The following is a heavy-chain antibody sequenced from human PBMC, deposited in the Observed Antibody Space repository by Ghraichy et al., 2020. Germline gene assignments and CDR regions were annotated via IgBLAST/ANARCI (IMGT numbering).Heavy chain of an antibody. V-gene: IGHV1-24*01. J-gene: IGHJ2*01. Sequence: SVKVSCKVSGYTLTELSMHWVRQAPGKGLEWMGGFDPEDGETIYAQKFQGRVTMTEDTSTDTAYMELSSLRSEDTAVYYCATRITMSRYWYFDLWGRGTLVTVSS. CDR3: ATRITMSRYWYFDL. CDR2: FDPEDGET. D-gene: IGHD3-22*01. CDR1: GYTLTELS.